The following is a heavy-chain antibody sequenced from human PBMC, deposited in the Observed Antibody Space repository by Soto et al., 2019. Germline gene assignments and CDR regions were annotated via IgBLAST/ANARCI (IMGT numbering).Heavy chain of an antibody. CDR2: IYSDGTST. J-gene: IGHJ3*01. V-gene: IGHV3-74*01. Sequence: EVQLVESGGGLVQPGESLRLSCAASGFTFDYYWMHWVRQAPGKGLVWVSRIYSDGTSTTYADSVKGRFTISRDNDKNTVPLQTNRLIAADTAVYYSARGDRVALDLWGQGTVVTVSS. CDR3: ARGDRVALDL. CDR1: GFTFDYYW.